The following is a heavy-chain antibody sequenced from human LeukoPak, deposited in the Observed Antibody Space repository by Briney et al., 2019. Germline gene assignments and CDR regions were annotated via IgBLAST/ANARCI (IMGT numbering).Heavy chain of an antibody. J-gene: IGHJ5*02. CDR2: ISYDGSNK. D-gene: IGHD1-26*01. CDR1: GFTFSSYA. Sequence: GGSLRLSCAASGFTFSSYAMRWVRQAPGKGLEWVAVISYDGSNKYYADSVKGRFTISRDNSKNTLYLQMNSLRAEDTAVYYCARDRRWELSFDPWGQGTLVTVSS. V-gene: IGHV3-30*01. CDR3: ARDRRWELSFDP.